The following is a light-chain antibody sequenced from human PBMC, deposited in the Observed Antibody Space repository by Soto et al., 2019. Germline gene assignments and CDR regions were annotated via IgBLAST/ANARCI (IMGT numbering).Light chain of an antibody. J-gene: IGLJ1*01. V-gene: IGLV1-51*01. CDR1: GSNIGNNY. CDR2: DNN. Sequence: QSVLTQPPSASAAPGQKVTISCSGSGSNIGNNYVSWYHHLPGTAPKVLVYDNNKRPSGIPDGCSGCRSGTSATLGITGLQTGDEADYYCGAWDNCLNAFVFGTGTKVTVL. CDR3: GAWDNCLNAFV.